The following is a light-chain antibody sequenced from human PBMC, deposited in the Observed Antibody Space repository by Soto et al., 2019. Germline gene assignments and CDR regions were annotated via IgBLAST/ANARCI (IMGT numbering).Light chain of an antibody. Sequence: SYELTQPPSVSVSPGQTASITCSGDELGDKYACWYQQKPGQSPVLVIYQDSKRPSGIPERFSGSNSGNTATLTISGTQAMDEADYYCQAWDSSTVVFGGGTKLTLL. J-gene: IGLJ2*01. CDR3: QAWDSSTVV. V-gene: IGLV3-1*01. CDR1: ELGDKY. CDR2: QDS.